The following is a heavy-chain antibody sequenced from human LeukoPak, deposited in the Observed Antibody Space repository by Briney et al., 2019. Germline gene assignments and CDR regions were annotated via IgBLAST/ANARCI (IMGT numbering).Heavy chain of an antibody. CDR3: AKDYYDSSGYYYFDD. V-gene: IGHV3-30*18. D-gene: IGHD3-22*01. CDR2: ILYVGSNK. Sequence: PGGSLRLSCAASGFTFSSHSLNWVRQAPGKGLEWVAVILYVGSNKYYADSVKGRFTISRDSSKNTVYLQMNSLRAEDTAVYYCAKDYYDSSGYYYFDDWGQGTLVTVSS. J-gene: IGHJ4*02. CDR1: GFTFSSHS.